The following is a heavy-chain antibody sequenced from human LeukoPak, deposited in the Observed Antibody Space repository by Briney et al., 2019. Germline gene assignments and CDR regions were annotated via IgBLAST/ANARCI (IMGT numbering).Heavy chain of an antibody. V-gene: IGHV1-3*01. CDR1: GGTFSSYA. J-gene: IGHJ5*02. Sequence: ASVKVSCKASGGTFSSYAISWVRQAPGQGLEWMGWINAGNGNTEYSQKFQGRVTITRDTSASTAYMELSSLTSEDTAVYFCATRRLERRAGSWFDPWGQGTLVTVSS. CDR2: INAGNGNT. D-gene: IGHD3-3*01. CDR3: ATRRLERRAGSWFDP.